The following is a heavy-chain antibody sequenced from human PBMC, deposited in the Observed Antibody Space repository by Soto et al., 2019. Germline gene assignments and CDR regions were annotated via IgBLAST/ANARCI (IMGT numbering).Heavy chain of an antibody. V-gene: IGHV3-48*02. Sequence: EVQLVESGGGLVQPGGSLRLSCVASGFTFSAYSMNWVRQAPGKGPEWLSYISGNNANIYYEDSVRGRFTSSRDNAKSSLLLQMDSLSDEDTAVDYGARQVYTVGAPIDLWGQGTVVTVSS. CDR3: ARQVYTVGAPIDL. CDR2: ISGNNANI. J-gene: IGHJ5*02. D-gene: IGHD4-17*01. CDR1: GFTFSAYS.